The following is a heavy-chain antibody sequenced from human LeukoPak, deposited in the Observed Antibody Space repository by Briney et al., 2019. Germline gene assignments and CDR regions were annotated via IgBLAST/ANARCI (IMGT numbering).Heavy chain of an antibody. Sequence: GGSLRLSCAASGFTFSSYAMSWVRQAPGKGLEWVSAISGSGGSTYYADSVKGRFTISRDNSKNTLYLQMNSLRAEDTAGYYCAKDLWGGQLWLQDPFDYWGQGTLVTVSS. V-gene: IGHV3-23*01. J-gene: IGHJ4*02. CDR1: GFTFSSYA. D-gene: IGHD5-18*01. CDR2: ISGSGGST. CDR3: AKDLWGGQLWLQDPFDY.